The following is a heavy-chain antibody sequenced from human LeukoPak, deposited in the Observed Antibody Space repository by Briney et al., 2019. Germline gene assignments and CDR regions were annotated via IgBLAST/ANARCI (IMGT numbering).Heavy chain of an antibody. CDR1: GYTFTGYC. J-gene: IGHJ4*02. CDR3: ARAYYYDSSGYYSYDY. D-gene: IGHD3-22*01. V-gene: IGHV1-2*06. Sequence: ASVKVSCKASGYTFTGYCMHWVRQAPGQGLEWMGRINPNSGGTNYAQKFQGRVTMTRDTSISTAYMELSRLRSDDTAVYYCARAYYYDSSGYYSYDYWGQGTLVTVSS. CDR2: INPNSGGT.